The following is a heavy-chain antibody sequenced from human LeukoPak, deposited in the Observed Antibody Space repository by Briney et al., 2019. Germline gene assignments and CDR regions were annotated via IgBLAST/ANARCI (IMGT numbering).Heavy chain of an antibody. CDR1: GSTFTSYG. Sequence: GASVKVSCKASGSTFTSYGITWVRQAPGQGLEWMGWVSTYNGNTNYAQNLQGRVTMTTDTSTSTAYMDLRSLRSDDTAVYYCARGRGSTSRYWGQGTLVTVSS. CDR3: ARGRGSTSRY. J-gene: IGHJ4*02. CDR2: VSTYNGNT. D-gene: IGHD5-12*01. V-gene: IGHV1-18*01.